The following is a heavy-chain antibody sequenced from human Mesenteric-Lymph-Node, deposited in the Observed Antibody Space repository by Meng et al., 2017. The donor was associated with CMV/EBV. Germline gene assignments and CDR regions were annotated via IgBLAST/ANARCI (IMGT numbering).Heavy chain of an antibody. CDR1: GGSLSSYY. D-gene: IGHD3-10*01. J-gene: IGHJ3*02. CDR3: ARRRDYYGSGSYSAGAFDI. V-gene: IGHV4-59*01. CDR2: IYYTGST. Sequence: SETLSLTCTVSGGSLSSYYWSWIRQPPGKGLEWIGYIYYTGSTNYNPSLRSRVIISVDTSKNQFSLKLSSVTAADTAVYYCARRRDYYGSGSYSAGAFDIWGQGTMVTVSS.